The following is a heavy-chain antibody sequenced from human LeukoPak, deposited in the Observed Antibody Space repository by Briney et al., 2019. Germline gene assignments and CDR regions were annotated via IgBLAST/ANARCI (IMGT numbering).Heavy chain of an antibody. D-gene: IGHD3-16*01. CDR2: IYYSGST. CDR3: ASGGRFWGLSAWFDP. Sequence: SETLSLTCTVSGGSISSYYWSWVRQPPGKGLEWIGYIYYSGSTNYNPSLKSRGTISVDTSKNHFSLKLSSVTAADTAVYYCASGGRFWGLSAWFDPWGQGTLVTVSS. J-gene: IGHJ5*02. CDR1: GGSISSYY. V-gene: IGHV4-59*01.